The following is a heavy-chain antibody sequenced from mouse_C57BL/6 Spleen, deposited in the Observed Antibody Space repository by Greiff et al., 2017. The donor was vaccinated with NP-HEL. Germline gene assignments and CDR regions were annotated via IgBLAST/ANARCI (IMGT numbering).Heavy chain of an antibody. Sequence: QVQLKESGAELAKPGASVKLSCKASGYTFTSYWMHWVKQRPGQGLEWIGYINPSSGYTKYNQKFKDKATLTADKSYSTAYMQLSSLTYEDSAVYYCARGLFFDYWGQGTTLTVSS. D-gene: IGHD1-1*02. CDR1: GYTFTSYW. CDR3: ARGLFFDY. V-gene: IGHV1-7*01. CDR2: INPSSGYT. J-gene: IGHJ2*01.